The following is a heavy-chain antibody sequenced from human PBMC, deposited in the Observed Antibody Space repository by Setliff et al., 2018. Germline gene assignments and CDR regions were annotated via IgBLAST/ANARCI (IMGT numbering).Heavy chain of an antibody. D-gene: IGHD4-17*01. V-gene: IGHV4-59*08. CDR3: ARHAVTTGYFQYSYWYFDL. Sequence: KPSETLSLTCTVSGGSISSYYWSWIRQPPGKGLEWIGYIYYSGSTNYNPSLKSRVTISVDTSKNQFSLKLSSVTAADTAVYYCARHAVTTGYFQYSYWYFDLWGRGTLVTVSS. CDR2: IYYSGST. J-gene: IGHJ2*01. CDR1: GGSISSYY.